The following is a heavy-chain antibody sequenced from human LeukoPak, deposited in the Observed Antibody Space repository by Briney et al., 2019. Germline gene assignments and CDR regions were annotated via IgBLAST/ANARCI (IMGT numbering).Heavy chain of an antibody. Sequence: PSETLSLTCTVSGGSISSSSYYWGWIRQPPGKGLEWIGSIYYSGSTYYNPSLKSRVTISVDTSKNQFSLKLSSVTAADTAVYYCASHPPTNPDDPPYYFDYWGQGTLVTVSS. V-gene: IGHV4-39*01. CDR3: ASHPPTNPDDPPYYFDY. J-gene: IGHJ4*02. CDR1: GGSISSSSYY. D-gene: IGHD1-26*01. CDR2: IYYSGST.